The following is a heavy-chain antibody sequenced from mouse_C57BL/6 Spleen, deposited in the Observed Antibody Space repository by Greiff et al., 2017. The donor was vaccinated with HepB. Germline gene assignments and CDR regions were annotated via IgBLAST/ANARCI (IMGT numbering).Heavy chain of an antibody. CDR1: GYTFTDYE. CDR3: TRGHYYGSSYYAMDY. CDR2: IDPETGGT. Sequence: VQLVESGAELVRPGASVTLSCKASGYTFTDYEMHWVKQTPVHGLEWIGAIDPETGGTAYNQKFKGKAILTADKSSSTAYMERRSLTSEDSAVYYCTRGHYYGSSYYAMDYWGQGTSVTVSS. V-gene: IGHV1-15*01. J-gene: IGHJ4*01. D-gene: IGHD1-1*01.